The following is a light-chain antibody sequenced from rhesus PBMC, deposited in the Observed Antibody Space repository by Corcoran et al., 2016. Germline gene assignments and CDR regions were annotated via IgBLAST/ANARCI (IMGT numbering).Light chain of an antibody. CDR1: SSDIGGYNY. J-gene: IGLJ1*01. CDR3: SSYAGSNTYI. Sequence: QAALTQPRSVSGSPGQSVTISCTGTSSDIGGYNYVSWYQQHPGTAPKLMIYEVSKRPSGVSDRFSGSKSGNTASLTISGLQSDDEADYYCSSYAGSNTYIFGVGTRLSVL. V-gene: IGLV2-32*02. CDR2: EVS.